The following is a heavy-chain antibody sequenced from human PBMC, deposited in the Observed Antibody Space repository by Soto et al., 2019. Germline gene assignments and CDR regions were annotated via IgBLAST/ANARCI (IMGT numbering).Heavy chain of an antibody. J-gene: IGHJ4*02. CDR1: GFTFSSYA. D-gene: IGHD4-17*01. V-gene: IGHV3-30-3*01. CDR3: VRATTTGVTPFYFDY. Sequence: QVQLVESGGGVVQRGRSLRLSCAASGFTFSSYAMHWVRQAPGKGLEWVAVISYDGNNKYYADSVKGRFTIARNNSNNTLYLQMNSLTAEDTAVHYCVRATTTGVTPFYFDYWGQGTLVTVSS. CDR2: ISYDGNNK.